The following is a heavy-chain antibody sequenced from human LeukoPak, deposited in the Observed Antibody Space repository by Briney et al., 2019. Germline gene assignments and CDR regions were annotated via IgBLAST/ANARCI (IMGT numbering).Heavy chain of an antibody. CDR1: GFTFSDYY. CDR3: ARDVPSVVVVPAATLYYHYYMDV. V-gene: IGHV3-11*04. J-gene: IGHJ6*03. CDR2: ISSSGSTI. D-gene: IGHD2-2*01. Sequence: AGGSLRLSCAASGFTFSDYYMSWIRQAPGKGLEWVSYISSSGSTIYYADSVKGRFTISRDNAKNSLYLQMNSLRAEDTAVYYCARDVPSVVVVPAATLYYHYYMDVWGKGTTVTVSS.